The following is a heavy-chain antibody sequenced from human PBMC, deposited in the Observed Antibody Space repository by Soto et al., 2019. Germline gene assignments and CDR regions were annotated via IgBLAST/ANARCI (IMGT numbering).Heavy chain of an antibody. CDR2: ISSSSSYI. D-gene: IGHD1-26*01. Sequence: GGSLRLSCAASGFTFSSYSMNWVRQAPGKGLEWVSSISSSSSYIYYADSVKGRFTISRDNAKNSLYLQMNSLRAEDTAVYYCARVSGTPAPYYYYYGMDVWGQGTTVTVSS. CDR3: ARVSGTPAPYYYYYGMDV. V-gene: IGHV3-21*01. CDR1: GFTFSSYS. J-gene: IGHJ6*02.